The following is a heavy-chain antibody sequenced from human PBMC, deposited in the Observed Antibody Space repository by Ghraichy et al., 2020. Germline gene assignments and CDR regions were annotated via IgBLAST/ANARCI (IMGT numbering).Heavy chain of an antibody. J-gene: IGHJ3*02. V-gene: IGHV3-7*05. D-gene: IGHD6-6*01. Sequence: GVSLNISCAASGFLVGDYWMTWVRQAPRKGLEWVANIKENGNEEHYGDSMEGRFTIYRDNAKNSIYLQMNSLRADDTAVYYCARDLSPEYSSSAWDDALDIWGQGTRVTVSS. CDR2: IKENGNEE. CDR1: GFLVGDYW. CDR3: ARDLSPEYSSSAWDDALDI.